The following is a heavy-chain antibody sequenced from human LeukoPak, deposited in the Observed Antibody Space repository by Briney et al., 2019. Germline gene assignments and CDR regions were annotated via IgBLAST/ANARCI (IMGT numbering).Heavy chain of an antibody. D-gene: IGHD5-12*01. V-gene: IGHV4-39*07. Sequence: SETLSLTCTVSGGSISSSSYYWGWIRQPPGKGLEWIGSFYYSGSTYYNPSLKSRVTISVDTSKNQFSLKLSSVTAADTAVYYCARGRKATSNDAFDIWGQGTMVTVSS. CDR3: ARGRKATSNDAFDI. CDR1: GGSISSSSYY. CDR2: FYYSGST. J-gene: IGHJ3*02.